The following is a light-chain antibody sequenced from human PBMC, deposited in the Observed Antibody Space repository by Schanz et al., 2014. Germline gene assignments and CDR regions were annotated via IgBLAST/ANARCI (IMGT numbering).Light chain of an antibody. Sequence: EIVMTQSPATLSLSPGERATLSCRASQSLSSNHLAWYQQKPGQSPRLLIYGASSRATGIPDRFSGSGSGTDFTLTISRLEPEDFAVYYCQQRSKWPLTFGGGTKVEIK. V-gene: IGKV3D-20*02. CDR1: QSLSSNH. J-gene: IGKJ4*01. CDR3: QQRSKWPLT. CDR2: GAS.